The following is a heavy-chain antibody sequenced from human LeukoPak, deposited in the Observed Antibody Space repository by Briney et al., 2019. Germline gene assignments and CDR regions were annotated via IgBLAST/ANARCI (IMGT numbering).Heavy chain of an antibody. D-gene: IGHD3-16*01. CDR3: VAWGSLVV. CDR1: GFTVDTYW. CDR2: IEEDGTRK. Sequence: GGSLRLSCVASGFTVDTYWMSWVRQAPGKGLDWVDHIEEDGTRKYYVDSVRGRFTISRDNAKNSLFLQMNSLRVEDTAVFYCVAWGSLVVWGQGTLVTVSS. J-gene: IGHJ4*02. V-gene: IGHV3-7*01.